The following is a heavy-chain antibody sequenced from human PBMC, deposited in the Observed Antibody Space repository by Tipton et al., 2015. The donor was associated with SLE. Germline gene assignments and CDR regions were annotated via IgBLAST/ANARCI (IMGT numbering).Heavy chain of an antibody. Sequence: SLRLSCAASGFTFSSYGMHWVRQAPGKGLEWVAVISYDGSNKNYADSVKGRFTISRDNSKNTLYLQMNSLRAEDTAVYYCAKEDRPLGFDIWGQGTMVTVSS. CDR2: ISYDGSNK. J-gene: IGHJ3*02. V-gene: IGHV3-30*18. CDR3: AKEDRPLGFDI. CDR1: GFTFSSYG. D-gene: IGHD2-15*01.